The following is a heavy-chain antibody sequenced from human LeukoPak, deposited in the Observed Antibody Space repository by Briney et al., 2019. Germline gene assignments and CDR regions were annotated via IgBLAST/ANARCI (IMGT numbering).Heavy chain of an antibody. Sequence: WGSLSLSCAASGFTFNNYWMTWVRQAPGKGLEWVGNIKQDGSEKFYVDSVKGRFTISRDNAMNSLYLQMNSLRAEDTAVYYCARPDHYYDSSGWRYWGQGTLVTVSS. J-gene: IGHJ4*02. CDR1: GFTFNNYW. CDR2: IKQDGSEK. V-gene: IGHV3-7*01. CDR3: ARPDHYYDSSGWRY. D-gene: IGHD3-22*01.